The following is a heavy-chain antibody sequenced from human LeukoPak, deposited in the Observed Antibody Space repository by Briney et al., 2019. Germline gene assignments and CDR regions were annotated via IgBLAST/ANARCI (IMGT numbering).Heavy chain of an antibody. J-gene: IGHJ4*02. V-gene: IGHV3-23*01. D-gene: IGHD4-17*01. CDR3: AKIYGDYFDY. CDR2: ISGSGGST. CDR1: GFTFSNYW. Sequence: GGSLRLSCTASGFTFSNYWMSWVRQAPGKGLEWVSAISGSGGSTYYADSVKGRFTISRDNSKNTLYLQMNSLRAEDTAVYYCAKIYGDYFDYWGQGTLVTVSS.